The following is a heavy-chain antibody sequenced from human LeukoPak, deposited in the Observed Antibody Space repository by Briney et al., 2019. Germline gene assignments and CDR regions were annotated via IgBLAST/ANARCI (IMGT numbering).Heavy chain of an antibody. J-gene: IGHJ5*02. CDR1: GGSISTYY. CDR3: ARKNVGCSSTSCYLGWFDP. V-gene: IGHV3-53*01. Sequence: ETLSLTCTVSGGSISTYYWSWVRQAPGKGLEWVSVIYSGGSTYYADSVKGRFTISRDNSKNTLYLQMNSLRAEDTAVYYCARKNVGCSSTSCYLGWFDPWGQGTLVTVSS. CDR2: IYSGGST. D-gene: IGHD2-2*01.